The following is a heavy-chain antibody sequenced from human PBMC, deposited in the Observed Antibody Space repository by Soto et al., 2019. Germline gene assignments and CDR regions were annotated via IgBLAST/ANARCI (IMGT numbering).Heavy chain of an antibody. Sequence: EVQLVETGGGVIQPGGSLRLSCAASGFTVSNNYMSWVRQAPGKGLEWVSLIYSGGSTFYADSVKGRFTISRDNSKNTLFLQMNSLSAEDTAVYFCATYTSLDYWGQGTLVTVSS. V-gene: IGHV3-53*02. J-gene: IGHJ4*02. D-gene: IGHD2-2*02. CDR2: IYSGGST. CDR3: ATYTSLDY. CDR1: GFTVSNNY.